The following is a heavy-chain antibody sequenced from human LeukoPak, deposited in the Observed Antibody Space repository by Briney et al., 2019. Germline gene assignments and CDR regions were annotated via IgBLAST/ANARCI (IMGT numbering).Heavy chain of an antibody. CDR3: ARDHRYAFDN. J-gene: IGHJ4*02. Sequence: GGSLRLSCAASGFTFSDYSMNWVRQAPGEGLEWISYVGISSGNTKYADSVKGRFTISGDSAKDSVFLRMNSLRVEDTAVYYCARDHRYAFDNWGQGTLVTVSS. CDR2: VGISSGNT. CDR1: GFTFSDYS. V-gene: IGHV3-48*04. D-gene: IGHD5-12*01.